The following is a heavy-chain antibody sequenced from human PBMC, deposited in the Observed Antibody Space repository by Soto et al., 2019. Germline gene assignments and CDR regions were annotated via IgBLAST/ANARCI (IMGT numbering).Heavy chain of an antibody. V-gene: IGHV3-64*01. CDR2: ISSNGGST. CDR3: AREDPYYYGSGSRGLGYYYMDV. CDR1: GFTFSSYA. J-gene: IGHJ6*03. Sequence: GGSLRLSCAASGFTFSSYAMHWVRQAPGKGLEYVSAISSNGGSTYYANSVKGRFTISRDNSKNTLYLQMGSLRAEDMAVYYCAREDPYYYGSGSRGLGYYYMDVWGKGTTVTVSS. D-gene: IGHD3-10*01.